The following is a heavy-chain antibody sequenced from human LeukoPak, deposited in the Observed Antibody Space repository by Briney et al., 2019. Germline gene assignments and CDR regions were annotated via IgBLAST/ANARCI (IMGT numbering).Heavy chain of an antibody. CDR3: ARDGGIPYYFDF. Sequence: PSGTLSLTCTVSGDSLSGYYWSWIRQPPGKGPEWIGNVYYSGTTNYNPSLKSRVTISVDTSKNQFSLKLTSVTAADTAVYYCARDGGIPYYFDFWGQGTLVTVSS. CDR2: VYYSGTT. V-gene: IGHV4-59*01. D-gene: IGHD3-16*01. CDR1: GDSLSGYY. J-gene: IGHJ4*02.